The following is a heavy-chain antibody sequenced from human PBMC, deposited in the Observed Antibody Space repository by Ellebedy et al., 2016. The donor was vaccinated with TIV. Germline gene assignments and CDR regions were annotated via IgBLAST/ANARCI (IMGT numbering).Heavy chain of an antibody. V-gene: IGHV4-34*01. CDR3: ARGRGRWS. CDR1: GGSFSGYY. CDR2: INHSGST. J-gene: IGHJ4*02. Sequence: GSLRLSXAVYGGSFSGYYWSWIRQPPGKGLEWIGEINHSGSTNYNPSLKSRVTISVDTSKNQFSLKLSSVTAADTAVYYCARGRGRWSWGQGTLVTVSS. D-gene: IGHD3-10*01.